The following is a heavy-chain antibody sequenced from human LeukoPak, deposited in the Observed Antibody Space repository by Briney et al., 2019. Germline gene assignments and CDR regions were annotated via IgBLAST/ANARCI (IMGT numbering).Heavy chain of an antibody. J-gene: IGHJ4*02. CDR3: ARLENSSGYFGKGYYFDY. CDR2: ISASNVNT. D-gene: IGHD6-19*01. CDR1: GYTFTSFD. V-gene: IGHV1-18*01. Sequence: ASVKVSCKASGYTFTSFDIIWVRQAPGQGLEWMGWISASNVNTNYAQKLQGRVTMTTDTSSNTAYMEMRSLRFDDTAVYYCARLENSSGYFGKGYYFDYWGQGTLVTVSS.